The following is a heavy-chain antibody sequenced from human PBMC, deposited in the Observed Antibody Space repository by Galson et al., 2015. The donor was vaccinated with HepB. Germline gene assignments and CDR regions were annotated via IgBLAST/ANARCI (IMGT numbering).Heavy chain of an antibody. D-gene: IGHD2-2*01. V-gene: IGHV4-39*01. CDR2: IYYSGST. CDR3: ARHYCSSTSCYSGWFDH. J-gene: IGHJ5*02. Sequence: TCSVSGGAISSSGYYWGWIRQPPGKGREWSGRIYYSGSTYYNPSLKSRVTISVDSSKNQFSLKLSSVTAADTAVYYCARHYCSSTSCYSGWFDHCGQGTLVPISS. CDR1: GGAISSSGYY.